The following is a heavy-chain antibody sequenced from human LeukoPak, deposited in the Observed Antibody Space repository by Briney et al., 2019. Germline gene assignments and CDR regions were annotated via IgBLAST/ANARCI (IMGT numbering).Heavy chain of an antibody. V-gene: IGHV3-30*01. CDR1: GFTFSSYA. J-gene: IGHJ4*02. CDR2: ISYDGSNK. CDR3: ARDETPFILYSSSWYY. Sequence: GGSLRLSCAASGFTFSSYAMHWVRQAPGKGLKWVAVISYDGSNKYYADSVKGRFTISRDNSKNTLYLQMNSLRAEDTAVYYCARDETPFILYSSSWYYWGQGTLVTVSS. D-gene: IGHD6-13*01.